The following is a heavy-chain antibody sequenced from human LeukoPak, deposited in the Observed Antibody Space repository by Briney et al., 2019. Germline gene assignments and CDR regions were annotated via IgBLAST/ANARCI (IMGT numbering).Heavy chain of an antibody. Sequence: GGSLRLSCAASGFTFSSYSMHWVRQAPGKGLEWVSSISSSSAHIFYADSVKGRFTVSRDNAKNSLYLQMNSLRAEDTAIYYCARGPSGGSYDYWGQGTLVTVSS. D-gene: IGHD3-10*01. CDR1: GFTFSSYS. V-gene: IGHV3-21*01. CDR3: ARGPSGGSYDY. J-gene: IGHJ4*02. CDR2: ISSSSAHI.